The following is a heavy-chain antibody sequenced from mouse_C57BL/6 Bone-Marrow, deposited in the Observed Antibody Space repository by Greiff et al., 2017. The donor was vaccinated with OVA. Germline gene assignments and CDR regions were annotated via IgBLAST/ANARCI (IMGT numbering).Heavy chain of an antibody. V-gene: IGHV14-2*01. Sequence: VQLQQSGAELVKPGASVKLSCTASGFNIKDYYMHWVKQRTEQGLEWIGRIDPEDGETEYAPKFQGKATITADTSSNTAYLQLSSLTSEDTAVYYCAREGGFAYWGQGTLVTVSA. CDR2: IDPEDGET. J-gene: IGHJ3*01. CDR3: AREGGFAY. CDR1: GFNIKDYY.